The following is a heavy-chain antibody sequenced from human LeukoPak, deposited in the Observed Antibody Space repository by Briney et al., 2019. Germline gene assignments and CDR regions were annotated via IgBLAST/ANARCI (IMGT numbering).Heavy chain of an antibody. Sequence: GGSLRLSCSTSGFTFGDYAMSWVRQAPGKGLEWIGFIQAKAYGGATKYAASVNGRFSISRDDSQSIANLQMNDLKTEDTAVYYCTRAPHPRCSSSGCYLDYWGQGTLVTVSS. D-gene: IGHD2-2*01. J-gene: IGHJ4*02. CDR3: TRAPHPRCSSSGCYLDY. V-gene: IGHV3-49*04. CDR2: IQAKAYGGAT. CDR1: GFTFGDYA.